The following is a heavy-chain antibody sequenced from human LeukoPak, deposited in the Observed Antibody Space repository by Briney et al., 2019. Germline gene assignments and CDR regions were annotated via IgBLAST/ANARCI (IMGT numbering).Heavy chain of an antibody. V-gene: IGHV3-9*01. Sequence: GRSLRLSCAASGFSFGDYDMHWVRQAPGKGLEWVSGISWNSGSIGYADSVEGRFTISRDNAKNSLYLQMNSLRAEDTALYYCAVYDSSGYRNFDYWGQGTLVTVSS. CDR2: ISWNSGSI. CDR3: AVYDSSGYRNFDY. D-gene: IGHD3-22*01. CDR1: GFSFGDYD. J-gene: IGHJ4*02.